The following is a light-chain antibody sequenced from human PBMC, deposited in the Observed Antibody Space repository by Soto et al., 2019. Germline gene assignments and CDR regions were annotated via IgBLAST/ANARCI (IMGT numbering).Light chain of an antibody. J-gene: IGLJ3*02. CDR3: AAWDDSLNGRV. Sequence: QSVLTQPPSASGTPGQRVTISCSGSSSNIGSNTVNWYQQLPGTAPKLLIYSNNQWPSGVPDRFCGSKSGTSASLAISGLQSEDEADYYCAAWDDSLNGRVFGGGTKLTVL. CDR2: SNN. CDR1: SSNIGSNT. V-gene: IGLV1-44*01.